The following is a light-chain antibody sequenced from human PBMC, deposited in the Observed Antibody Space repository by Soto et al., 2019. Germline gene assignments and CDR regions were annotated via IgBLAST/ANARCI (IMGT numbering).Light chain of an antibody. CDR2: AAS. Sequence: AIRMTQSPSSLSASTGDRVTLTCRASQGISSYLAWYQQKPGKAPKLLIYAASTLQSGVPSRFSGSGSGTDFTLTSSSLQSEDFATYYCQQYYSYLSITFGPGTQLEIK. CDR1: QGISSY. V-gene: IGKV1-8*01. J-gene: IGKJ5*01. CDR3: QQYYSYLSIT.